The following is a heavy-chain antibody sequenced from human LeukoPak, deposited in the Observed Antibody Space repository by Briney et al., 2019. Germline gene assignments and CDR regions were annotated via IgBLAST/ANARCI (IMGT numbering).Heavy chain of an antibody. CDR1: GFTFSSYA. Sequence: GGSLRLSCAASGFTFSSYAMSWVRQAPGKGLEWVSTISGSGGSTYYADSVKGRFTISRDNSKNTLYLQMNSLRAEDTAVYYCARDSDIVVVPTATYYFDYWGQGTLVTVSS. V-gene: IGHV3-23*01. CDR3: ARDSDIVVVPTATYYFDY. CDR2: ISGSGGST. D-gene: IGHD2-2*01. J-gene: IGHJ4*02.